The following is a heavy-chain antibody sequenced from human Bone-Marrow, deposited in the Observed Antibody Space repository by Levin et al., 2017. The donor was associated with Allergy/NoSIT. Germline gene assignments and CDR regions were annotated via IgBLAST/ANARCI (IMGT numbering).Heavy chain of an antibody. CDR1: GFTFNNYA. V-gene: IGHV3-23*01. CDR2: ISGDGGST. CDR3: ATTKWFGEHYDY. D-gene: IGHD3-10*01. J-gene: IGHJ4*02. Sequence: QAGGSLRLSCAASGFTFNNYAMTWVRQAPGEGLQWVASISGDGGSTFYADSVKGRFTISRDNSKNTLFLQMNNLRTEDAAIYYCATTKWFGEHYDYWGQGTPVTVSS.